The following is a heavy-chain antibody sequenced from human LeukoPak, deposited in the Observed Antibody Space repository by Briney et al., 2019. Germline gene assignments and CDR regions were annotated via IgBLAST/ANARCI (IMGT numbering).Heavy chain of an antibody. J-gene: IGHJ4*02. V-gene: IGHV3-23*01. CDR3: AKGRGGNFFDY. D-gene: IGHD4-23*01. CDR2: VSYSGTDT. CDR1: GFSFNNYA. Sequence: GGSLRLSCAASGFSFNNYAMNWVRQAPGKGLDWVSTVSYSGTDTYYAHSVKGRFVISRDNSKKTVYPQMNSLRAEDTAVYYCAKGRGGNFFDYWGQGTLVTVSP.